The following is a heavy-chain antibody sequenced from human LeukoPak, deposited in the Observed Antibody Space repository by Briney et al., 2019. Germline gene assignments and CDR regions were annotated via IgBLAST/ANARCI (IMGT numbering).Heavy chain of an antibody. D-gene: IGHD3-22*01. CDR3: ARAATIVVVITDRDNWFDP. V-gene: IGHV4-4*07. CDR1: GGSISSYY. Sequence: SETLSLTCTVSGGSISSYYWSWIRQPAGKGLEWIGRIYTSGSTNYNPSLKSRVTMSVDTSKNQFSLKLSSVTAADTAVYYCARAATIVVVITDRDNWFDPWGQGTLVTVSS. CDR2: IYTSGST. J-gene: IGHJ5*02.